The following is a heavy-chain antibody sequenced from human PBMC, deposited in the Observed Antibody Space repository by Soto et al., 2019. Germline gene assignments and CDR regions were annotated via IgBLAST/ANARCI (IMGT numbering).Heavy chain of an antibody. CDR2: ISHDGTDR. CDR1: GFTFSSYG. Sequence: ESGGGVVQPGRSLRLSCEASGFTFSSYGMHWVRQAPGKGLEWVAAISHDGTDRYYANSVKARFTIYRDNTKYTLFFKMKRLRSDDSAIYYFPKWTAVAYQWFDPWGQGTLVTVSS. J-gene: IGHJ5*02. V-gene: IGHV3-30*18. CDR3: PKWTAVAYQWFDP. D-gene: IGHD6-19*01.